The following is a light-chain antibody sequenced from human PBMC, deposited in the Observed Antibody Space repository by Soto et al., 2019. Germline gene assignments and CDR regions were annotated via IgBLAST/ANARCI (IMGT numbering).Light chain of an antibody. V-gene: IGLV3-21*04. CDR2: YDS. J-gene: IGLJ1*01. CDR1: NIGSKS. Sequence: SYELTQPPSVSVAPGKTARITCGGNNIGSKSVHWYQQKPGQAPVLVIYYDSDRPSGIPERFSGSNSGNTATLTISRVEAGDEADYYCLVWDSSSDHPAYVFGTGTKLTVL. CDR3: LVWDSSSDHPAYV.